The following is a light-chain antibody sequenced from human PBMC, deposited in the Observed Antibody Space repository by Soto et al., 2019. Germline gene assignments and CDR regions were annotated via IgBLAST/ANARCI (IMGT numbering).Light chain of an antibody. CDR1: QSLSTY. CDR2: DAS. Sequence: EVVLTQSPATLSLSPGERATLSCRASQSLSTYLAWYQQKPGRAPRLLIYDASDRATGIPARFSGSGSGTDITLTISSLEPEDFPVYYCQPRSNPFTFGPGTKVDIQ. V-gene: IGKV3-11*01. J-gene: IGKJ3*01. CDR3: QPRSNPFT.